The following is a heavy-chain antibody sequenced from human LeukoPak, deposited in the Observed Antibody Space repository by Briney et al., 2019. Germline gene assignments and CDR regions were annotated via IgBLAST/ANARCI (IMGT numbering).Heavy chain of an antibody. CDR2: IYYSGST. J-gene: IGHJ5*02. CDR3: ARVHLDTGYR. V-gene: IGHV4-59*01. CDR1: GGSISNYY. D-gene: IGHD5-18*01. Sequence: SETLSLTCTVSGGSISNYYWSWIRQPPGKGLEWIGYIYYSGSTNYNPSLKSRVTISVDTSKNQFSLKLRSVTAADTAVYYCARVHLDTGYRWGQGTLVTV.